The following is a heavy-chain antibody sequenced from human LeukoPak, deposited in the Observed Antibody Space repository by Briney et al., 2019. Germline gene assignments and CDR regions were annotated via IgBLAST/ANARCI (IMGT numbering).Heavy chain of an antibody. CDR2: IKQDGNEK. Sequence: QAGGSLRLSCAASGFTFSSYWMTWVRQAPGEGLEWVANIKQDGNEKYYVDSVRGRFTISRDNAKSSVYLQMNTLRAEDTAVYYCATSADSSGNDWGQGTLVTVSS. D-gene: IGHD3-22*01. J-gene: IGHJ4*02. CDR3: ATSADSSGND. CDR1: GFTFSSYW. V-gene: IGHV3-7*03.